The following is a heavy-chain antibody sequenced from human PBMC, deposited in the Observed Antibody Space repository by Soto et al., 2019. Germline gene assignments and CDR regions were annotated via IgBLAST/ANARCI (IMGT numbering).Heavy chain of an antibody. V-gene: IGHV4-38-2*01. J-gene: IGHJ5*02. D-gene: IGHD6-13*01. Sequence: SETLSLTCAVSGYSISSGYYWGWIRQPPGKGLEWIGSIYHSGSTYYNPSLKSRVTISVDTSKNQFSLKLSSVTAADTAVYYCARVHEQQPVRVWFDPWGQGTLVTVSS. CDR2: IYHSGST. CDR1: GYSISSGYY. CDR3: ARVHEQQPVRVWFDP.